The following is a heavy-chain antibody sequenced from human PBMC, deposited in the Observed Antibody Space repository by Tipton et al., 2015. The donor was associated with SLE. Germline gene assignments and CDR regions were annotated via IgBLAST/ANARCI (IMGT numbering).Heavy chain of an antibody. V-gene: IGHV4-59*01. Sequence: TLSLTCTVSGGSISNYYWSWIRQPPGKGLEWIGYIYYSGSTNYNPSLKSRVTISVDTSKNQFSLKLSSVTAADTAVYYCARAGLGYTYYYYMDVWGKGTTVTVSS. CDR2: IYYSGST. D-gene: IGHD5-18*01. J-gene: IGHJ6*03. CDR3: ARAGLGYTYYYYMDV. CDR1: GGSISNYY.